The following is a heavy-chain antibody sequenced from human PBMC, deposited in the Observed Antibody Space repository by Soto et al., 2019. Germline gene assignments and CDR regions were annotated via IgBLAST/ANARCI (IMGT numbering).Heavy chain of an antibody. Sequence: EVQLVESGGGLVQPGGSLRLSCAASGFTFSSYCMSWVRQAPGKGLEWVANIKQDGSEKYYVDSVKGRFTISRDNAKNSLYLQMNSLRAEDTAVYYCSSLAADYWGRGTLVTVSA. CDR1: GFTFSSYC. J-gene: IGHJ4*02. D-gene: IGHD6-6*01. V-gene: IGHV3-7*01. CDR2: IKQDGSEK. CDR3: SSLAADY.